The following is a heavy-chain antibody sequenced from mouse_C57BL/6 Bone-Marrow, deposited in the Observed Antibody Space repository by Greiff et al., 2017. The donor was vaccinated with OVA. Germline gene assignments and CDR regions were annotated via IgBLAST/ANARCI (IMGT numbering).Heavy chain of an antibody. CDR1: GFTFSSYG. CDR3: ARRTVFDY. CDR2: ISSGGSYT. J-gene: IGHJ2*01. V-gene: IGHV5-6*01. Sequence: EVQGVESGGDLVKPGGSLKLSCAASGFTFSSYGMSWVRQTPDKRLEWVATISSGGSYTYYPDSVKGRFTISRDNAKNTLYLQMSSLKSEDTAMYYCARRTVFDYWGQGTTLTVSS.